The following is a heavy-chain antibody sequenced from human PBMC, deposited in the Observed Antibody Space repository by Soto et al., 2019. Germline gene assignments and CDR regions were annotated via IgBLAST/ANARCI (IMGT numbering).Heavy chain of an antibody. V-gene: IGHV3-53*01. CDR2: IYSGGYT. CDR3: AATGGGGGY. Sequence: EVQLVESGGGLIQPGGSLRLSCAVSGFTVSNNYMSWVRQAPGKGLEGVSVIYSGGYTAYGDSVKGRFTISRDNSKNTIYLKMNRLGAAGPAVYYWAATGGGGGYWGQGTLVTVSS. J-gene: IGHJ4*02. CDR1: GFTVSNNY. D-gene: IGHD3-10*01.